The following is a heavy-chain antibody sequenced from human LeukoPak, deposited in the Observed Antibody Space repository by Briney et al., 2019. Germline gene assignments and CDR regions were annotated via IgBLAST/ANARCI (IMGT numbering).Heavy chain of an antibody. CDR2: ISVYNGNT. V-gene: IGHV1-18*01. CDR1: GYTFTDYV. Sequence: ASVKVSCKASGYTFTDYVISWVRQAPGQGLEWMGWISVYNGNTNYAQKVQGRVTMTTDTSTSTAYMELRSLRSDDTAVYYCARIAEPSRFDHWGQGTLVTVSS. CDR3: ARIAEPSRFDH. J-gene: IGHJ4*02. D-gene: IGHD1-14*01.